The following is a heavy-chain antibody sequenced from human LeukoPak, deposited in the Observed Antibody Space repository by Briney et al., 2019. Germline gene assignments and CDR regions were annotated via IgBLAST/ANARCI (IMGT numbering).Heavy chain of an antibody. D-gene: IGHD6-19*01. CDR3: ARRAVAFALPLPYYFDY. CDR1: GFTFSSYA. Sequence: GGSLRLSCAASGFTFSSYAMHWVRQAPGKGLEWVAVISYDGSNKYYADSVKGRFTISRDNSKNTLYLQMNSLRAEDTAVYYCARRAVAFALPLPYYFDYWGQGTLVTVSS. CDR2: ISYDGSNK. J-gene: IGHJ4*02. V-gene: IGHV3-30*04.